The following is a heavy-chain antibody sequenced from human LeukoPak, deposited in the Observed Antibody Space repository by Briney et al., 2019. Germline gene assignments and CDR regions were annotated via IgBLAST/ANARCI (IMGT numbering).Heavy chain of an antibody. D-gene: IGHD6-19*01. V-gene: IGHV1-8*02. CDR1: GYTFTDYY. CDR2: IDPHSGNT. CDR3: ARAAKYSSGWWNYYYYYMDV. Sequence: ASVKVSCKASGYTFTDYYMHWVRQAPGQGLEWMGWIDPHSGNTGYAQKFQGRVTMTRNTSISTAYMELSSLRSEDTAVYYCARAAKYSSGWWNYYYYYMDVWGKGTTVTVSS. J-gene: IGHJ6*03.